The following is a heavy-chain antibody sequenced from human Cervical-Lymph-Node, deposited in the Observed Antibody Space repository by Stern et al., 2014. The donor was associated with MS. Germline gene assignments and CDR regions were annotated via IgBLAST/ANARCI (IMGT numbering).Heavy chain of an antibody. V-gene: IGHV3-30-3*01. CDR3: AREGGSSGRPPSFDF. Sequence: VQLVESGGGVVQPGASLRLSCEASGFSFSHNIMHWVRQAPGKGLEWVAGMSYDGVSRYYIDSVRGRFTISRDDSKNTLYLQLSSLSPEDTAVYYCAREGGSSGRPPSFDFWGQGTVVTVSS. CDR2: MSYDGVSR. CDR1: GFSFSHNI. D-gene: IGHD5-12*01. J-gene: IGHJ4*02.